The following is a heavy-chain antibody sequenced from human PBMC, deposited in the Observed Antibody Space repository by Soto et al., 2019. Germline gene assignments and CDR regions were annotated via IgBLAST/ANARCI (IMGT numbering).Heavy chain of an antibody. CDR3: AKGGGGPTIAAARFDY. D-gene: IGHD6-13*01. Sequence: EGQMLESGGGLVQPGGSLRLSCAASGFTFGSHAMSWVRQAPGKGLEWVSGISGSGANTYYANSVKGRFTISRDNSKNTEYLQMNPLRAEDTAVYYCAKGGGGPTIAAARFDYWGQGTLVTVSS. CDR2: ISGSGANT. V-gene: IGHV3-23*01. CDR1: GFTFGSHA. J-gene: IGHJ4*02.